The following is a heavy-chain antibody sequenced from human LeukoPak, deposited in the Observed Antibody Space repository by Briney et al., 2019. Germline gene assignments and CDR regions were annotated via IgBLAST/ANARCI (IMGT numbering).Heavy chain of an antibody. J-gene: IGHJ6*03. V-gene: IGHV3-23*01. D-gene: IGHD6-19*01. CDR2: ISGSGGST. Sequence: GGSLRLSCAASGFTFSSYAMSWVRQAPGKGLGWVSAISGSGGSTYYADSVKGRFTISRDNSKNTLYLQMNSLRAEDTAVYYCAKKVAGYYYYYYMDVWGKGTTVTVSS. CDR3: AKKVAGYYYYYYMDV. CDR1: GFTFSSYA.